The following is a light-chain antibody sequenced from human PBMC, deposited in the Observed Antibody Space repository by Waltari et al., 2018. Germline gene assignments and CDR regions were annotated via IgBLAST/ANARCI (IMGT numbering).Light chain of an antibody. CDR3: QAWGSGIRV. V-gene: IGLV4-69*01. J-gene: IGLJ3*02. CDR1: SGHSNYA. Sequence: QLVLTQPPSASASLGASVKLTCTLSSGHSNYAIDWHQQQPEKGPRYLMKVNSDGTHTKGDGIPDRFSGSSSGAERYLTVSSLQSEDEGDYFCQAWGSGIRVFGGGTKVTVL. CDR2: VNSDGTH.